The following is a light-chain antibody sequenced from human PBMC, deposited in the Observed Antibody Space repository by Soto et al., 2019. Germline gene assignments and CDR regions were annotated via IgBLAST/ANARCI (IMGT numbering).Light chain of an antibody. Sequence: QSALTQPASVSGSPGQSITISCTGTSSDVGNYKYVSWYQQHPGKAPKLMIYEVSNRPSGVSNRFSGSKSGNTASLTISGLQAEDETDYYCATWDDSLKTYVFGNGTKVTVL. CDR2: EVS. CDR3: ATWDDSLKTYV. J-gene: IGLJ1*01. CDR1: SSDVGNYKY. V-gene: IGLV2-14*01.